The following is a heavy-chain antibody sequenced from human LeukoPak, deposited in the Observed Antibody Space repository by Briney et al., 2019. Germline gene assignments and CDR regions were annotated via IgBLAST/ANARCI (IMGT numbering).Heavy chain of an antibody. Sequence: SVTVSCKASGYTFTYRYLHWVRQAPGQALEWMGWITPFNGNTNYAQKFQDRVTITRDRSMSTAYMELSSLRSEDTAMYYCAIPYDSSGPDAFDIWGQGTMVTVSS. V-gene: IGHV1-45*02. CDR1: GYTFTYRY. D-gene: IGHD3-22*01. J-gene: IGHJ3*02. CDR2: ITPFNGNT. CDR3: AIPYDSSGPDAFDI.